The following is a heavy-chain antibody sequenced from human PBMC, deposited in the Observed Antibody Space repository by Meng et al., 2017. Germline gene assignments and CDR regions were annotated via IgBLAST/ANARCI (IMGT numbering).Heavy chain of an antibody. V-gene: IGHV3-30*04. CDR3: ARDSYSSGWTFDY. J-gene: IGHJ4*02. CDR2: ISYDGSNK. D-gene: IGHD6-19*01. Sequence: LSLTCAASGFTFSSYAMHWVRQAPGKGLEWVAVISYDGSNKYYADSVKGRFTISRDNSKNTLYLQMNSLRAEDTAVYYCARDSYSSGWTFDYWGQGTLVTVSS. CDR1: GFTFSSYA.